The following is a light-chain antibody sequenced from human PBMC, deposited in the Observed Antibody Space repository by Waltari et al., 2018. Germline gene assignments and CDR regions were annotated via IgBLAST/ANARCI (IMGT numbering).Light chain of an antibody. V-gene: IGKV3-11*01. J-gene: IGKJ1*01. CDR2: QAS. Sequence: EIVLTQSPATLSLSPGERATLSCRASQSVSSYLVWYQQKPGQPPRLLIYQASLRASGIPARFSGSGSGTDFTLTISSLEPEDFAVYCCQQRSDWPRTFGQGTKVEIK. CDR3: QQRSDWPRT. CDR1: QSVSSY.